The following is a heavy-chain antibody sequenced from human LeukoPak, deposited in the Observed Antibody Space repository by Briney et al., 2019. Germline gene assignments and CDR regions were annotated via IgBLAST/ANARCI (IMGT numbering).Heavy chain of an antibody. CDR3: AISYGSGSYFDY. D-gene: IGHD3-10*01. J-gene: IGHJ4*02. CDR2: ICTSGSS. CDR1: GVSISSYY. V-gene: IGHV4-4*07. Sequence: SETLSLTCTVSGVSISSYYWSWVRQPAGKGLEWIGRICTSGSSNYNPSLKSRVTMSVDTSKNQFSLKPSSVTAADTAVYYCAISYGSGSYFDYWGQGTLVTVSS.